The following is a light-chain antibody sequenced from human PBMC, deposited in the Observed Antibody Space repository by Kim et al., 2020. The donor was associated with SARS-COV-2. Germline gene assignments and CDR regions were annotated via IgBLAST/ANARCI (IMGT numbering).Light chain of an antibody. CDR3: AAWGDSLMVV. J-gene: IGLJ2*01. CDR1: SNIASHT. V-gene: IGLV1-44*01. Sequence: SELTQPPSASGTPGQRVTISCSVSSNIASHTVNWYQHLPGTAPKLLIYNNSQRPSGVPDRFSGSKSGTSASLAISGLHSEDEGDYYCAAWGDSLMVVFGGGTQLTVL. CDR2: NNS.